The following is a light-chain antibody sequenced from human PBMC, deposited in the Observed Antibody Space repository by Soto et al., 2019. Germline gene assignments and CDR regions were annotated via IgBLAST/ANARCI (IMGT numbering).Light chain of an antibody. J-gene: IGKJ1*01. Sequence: DIQMTQSPSTLSASVGDRVTITCRASQSISRSLAWYQQKPGRAPKLLIYEVSSLNVGVPSRFSGSGSGTEFTLTISSLQPDDFATYYCLQYNTYPWAFGQGTKV. CDR3: LQYNTYPWA. V-gene: IGKV1-5*03. CDR1: QSISRS. CDR2: EVS.